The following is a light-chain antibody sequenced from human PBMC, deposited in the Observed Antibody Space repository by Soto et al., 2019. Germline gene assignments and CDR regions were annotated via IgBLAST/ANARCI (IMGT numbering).Light chain of an antibody. CDR2: GNN. V-gene: IGLV1-40*01. CDR3: QSYDRGLSGFYV. CDR1: SSNIGAGYD. J-gene: IGLJ1*01. Sequence: QSVLTQPPSVSGAPGQRVTISCSGSSSNIGAGYDVHWYQQLPGTAPKLLISGNNNRPSGVPDRFSGSKSGTSASLAITGLQPEDEADYYCQSYDRGLSGFYVFGTGTKVTVL.